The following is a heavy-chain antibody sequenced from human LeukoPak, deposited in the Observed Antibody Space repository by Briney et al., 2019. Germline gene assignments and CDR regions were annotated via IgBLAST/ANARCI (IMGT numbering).Heavy chain of an antibody. CDR2: IYYSGST. V-gene: IGHV4-59*08. Sequence: SETLSLTCTASGGSINYYYLHWIRQPPGKGLEWIGYIYYSGSTDYNPSLKSRVTISVDTSQNQFSLKLSSVTAADTAVYYCARQSRHYDVLTGYYPYFDYWGQGTLVTVSS. CDR3: ARQSRHYDVLTGYYPYFDY. D-gene: IGHD3-9*01. CDR1: GGSINYYY. J-gene: IGHJ4*02.